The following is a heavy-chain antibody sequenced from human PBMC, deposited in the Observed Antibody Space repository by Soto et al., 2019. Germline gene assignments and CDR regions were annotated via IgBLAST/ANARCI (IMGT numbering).Heavy chain of an antibody. CDR1: GYTFSDHD. J-gene: IGHJ4*02. CDR2: MKPNSGDT. V-gene: IGHV1-8*01. Sequence: QVQLVQSGAEVKKPGASVKVSCKSSGYTFSDHDINWVRQASGQGPEGLGWMKPNSGDTGYAKNFQGRVTMTRDTSKRTAYMELSSMRSEDTAVYYCARVGGDWNDDCFDYWGQGTLVTVSS. D-gene: IGHD1-1*01. CDR3: ARVGGDWNDDCFDY.